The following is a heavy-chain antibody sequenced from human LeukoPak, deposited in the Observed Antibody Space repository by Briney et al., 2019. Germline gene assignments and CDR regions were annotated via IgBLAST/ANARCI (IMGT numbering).Heavy chain of an antibody. D-gene: IGHD2-21*02. CDR2: IKSKTDGGTT. CDR1: GFTFSNAW. V-gene: IGHV3-15*01. J-gene: IGHJ4*02. Sequence: PGGSLRLSCAASGFTFSNAWMSWVRQAPGKGLEWVGRIKSKTDGGTTDYAAPVKGRFTISRDDSKNTLYLQMNSLKTEDTAVYYCTTDFIYAVVVTSDAMGIDYWGQGTLVTVSS. CDR3: TTDFIYAVVVTSDAMGIDY.